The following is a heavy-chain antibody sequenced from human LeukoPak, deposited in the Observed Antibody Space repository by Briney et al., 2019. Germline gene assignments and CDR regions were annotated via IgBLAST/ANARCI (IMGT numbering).Heavy chain of an antibody. V-gene: IGHV3-74*01. CDR3: RGFNFYNGTDY. D-gene: IGHD1-14*01. CDR1: GFTVSSYS. Sequence: GGSLRLSCAASGFTVSSYSMHWVRQAPGKGLVWVSYVSSDGSSTTYADSVKGRFTISRDNAKNTLYLQMNSLRVEDTAVYYCRGFNFYNGTDYWGQGTLVTVSS. J-gene: IGHJ4*02. CDR2: VSSDGSST.